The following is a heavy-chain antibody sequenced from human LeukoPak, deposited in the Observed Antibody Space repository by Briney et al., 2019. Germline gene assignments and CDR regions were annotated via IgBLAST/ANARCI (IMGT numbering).Heavy chain of an antibody. Sequence: SETLSLTCAVYGGSFSGYYWSWIRQPPGKGLEWIGEINHSGSTNYNPSLKSRVTISVDTSKNQFSLKLSSVTAADTAVYYCARAPITGTTAYFDYWGQGTLVTVSS. CDR3: ARAPITGTTAYFDY. CDR2: INHSGST. J-gene: IGHJ4*02. CDR1: GGSFSGYY. D-gene: IGHD1-20*01. V-gene: IGHV4-34*01.